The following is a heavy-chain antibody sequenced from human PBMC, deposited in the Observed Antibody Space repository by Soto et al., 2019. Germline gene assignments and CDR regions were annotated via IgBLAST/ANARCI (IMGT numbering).Heavy chain of an antibody. V-gene: IGHV1-69*01. Sequence: QVQLVQSGAEVKKPGSSVQVSGKSSADTFNSYSLIWLIQAPGQRLEWMGGLTPVFGTAHYAQSFEDRLTISADGYTSTVYMELSSLRSDDTAVYYCARSLEGTTVTNWFDPWGQGALVTLSS. CDR2: LTPVFGTA. CDR3: ARSLEGTTVTNWFDP. CDR1: ADTFNSYS. J-gene: IGHJ5*02. D-gene: IGHD4-17*01.